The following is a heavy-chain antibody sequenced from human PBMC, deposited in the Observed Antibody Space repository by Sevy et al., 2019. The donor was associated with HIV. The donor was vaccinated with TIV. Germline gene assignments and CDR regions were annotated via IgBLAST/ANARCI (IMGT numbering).Heavy chain of an antibody. D-gene: IGHD3-3*01. CDR2: ISDDGRST. J-gene: IGHJ3*02. Sequence: QLGGSLRLSCGASGFTFGSYWMHWVRQVPGKGLEWVSRISDDGRSTTYADSVRGRFTISRDNTKNTLYLQMNGLRADDTAVYYCARDSVTVSGIVLYALDIWGQGTMVTVSS. CDR1: GFTFGSYW. CDR3: ARDSVTVSGIVLYALDI. V-gene: IGHV3-74*01.